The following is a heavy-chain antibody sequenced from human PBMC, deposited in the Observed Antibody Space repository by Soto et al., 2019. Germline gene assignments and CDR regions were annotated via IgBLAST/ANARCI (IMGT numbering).Heavy chain of an antibody. CDR1: GDSVSSNSAA. CDR2: TYYRSKWYN. Sequence: SQTLSLTCVISGDSVSSNSAAWNWIRQSPSRGLEWLGRTYYRSKWYNDYAVSVKSRITINPDTSKNQFSLQLNSVTPEDTAVYYCAQAAGYISTWFFDYWGQGALVTVSS. CDR3: AQAAGYISTWFFDY. V-gene: IGHV6-1*01. J-gene: IGHJ4*02. D-gene: IGHD6-13*01.